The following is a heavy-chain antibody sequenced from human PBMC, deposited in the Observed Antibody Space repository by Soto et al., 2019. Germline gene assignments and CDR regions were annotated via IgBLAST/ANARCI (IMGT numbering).Heavy chain of an antibody. CDR3: ARAGLGAPFDY. CDR1: GGTFSSYT. V-gene: IGHV1-69*02. Sequence: QVQLVQSGAEVKKPGSSVKVSCKASGGTFSSYTIGWVRQAPGQGLEWMGRIIPILGIANYAQKFQGRVTITADKSTSTAYMELSSLRSEDTAVYYCARAGLGAPFDYWGQGTLVTVSS. CDR2: IIPILGIA. D-gene: IGHD6-19*01. J-gene: IGHJ4*02.